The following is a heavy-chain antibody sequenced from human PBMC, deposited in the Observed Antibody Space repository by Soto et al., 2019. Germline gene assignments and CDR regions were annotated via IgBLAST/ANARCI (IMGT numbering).Heavy chain of an antibody. V-gene: IGHV3-30*18. CDR1: GFTFSSYG. Sequence: QPGGSLRLSCAASGFTFSSYGMHWVRQAPGKGLEWVAVISYDGSNKYYADSVKGRFTISRDNSKNTLYLQMNSLRAEDTAVYYCAKATHRRDGPFDYWGQGTLVTVSS. CDR2: ISYDGSNK. J-gene: IGHJ4*02. CDR3: AKATHRRDGPFDY.